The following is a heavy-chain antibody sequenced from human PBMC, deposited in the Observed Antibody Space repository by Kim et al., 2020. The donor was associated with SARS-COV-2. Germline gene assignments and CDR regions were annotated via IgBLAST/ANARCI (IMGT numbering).Heavy chain of an antibody. CDR1: GFTFSSYW. D-gene: IGHD5-18*01. Sequence: GGSLRLSCAASGFTFSSYWMSWVRQAPGKGLEWVANIKQDGSEKYYVDSVKGRFTISRDNAKNSLYLQMNSLRAEDTAVYYCARDGNTAMVTLYVGFFNYYYYGMDVWGQGTTVTVSS. CDR2: IKQDGSEK. J-gene: IGHJ6*02. V-gene: IGHV3-7*01. CDR3: ARDGNTAMVTLYVGFFNYYYYGMDV.